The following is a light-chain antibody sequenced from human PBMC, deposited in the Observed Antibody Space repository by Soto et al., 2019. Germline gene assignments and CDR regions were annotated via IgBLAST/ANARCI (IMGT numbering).Light chain of an antibody. Sequence: DIQMTQSPSTLSASVGDRVTITCRASQSISSWLAWYQQKPGKAPKLLIYKASSLESGVPSRFSGSGSGTKFTLTISSLQPDAFASYYCQQYNSYPYTFGQGTKLEIK. J-gene: IGKJ2*01. CDR2: KAS. V-gene: IGKV1-5*03. CDR3: QQYNSYPYT. CDR1: QSISSW.